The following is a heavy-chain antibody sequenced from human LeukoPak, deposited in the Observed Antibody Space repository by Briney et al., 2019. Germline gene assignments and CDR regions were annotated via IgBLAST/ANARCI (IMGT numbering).Heavy chain of an antibody. D-gene: IGHD3-10*01. CDR2: IYYSGST. CDR1: GGSISSSSYY. CDR3: ARVGSGSYSNFDY. Sequence: SETLSLTCTVSGGSISSSSYYWGWIRQPPGEGLEWIGSIYYSGSTYYNPSLKSRVTISVDTSKNQFSLKLSSVTAADTAVYYCARVGSGSYSNFDYWGQGTLVTVSS. J-gene: IGHJ4*02. V-gene: IGHV4-39*07.